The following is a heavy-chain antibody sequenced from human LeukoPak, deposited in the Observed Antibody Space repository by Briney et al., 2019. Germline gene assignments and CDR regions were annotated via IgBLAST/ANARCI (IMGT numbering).Heavy chain of an antibody. J-gene: IGHJ6*03. Sequence: ASVKVSCKASGYTFTGYSMHWVRQAPGQGLEWMGWINPNSGGTKYALKFQGRVTMTRDTSISTAYMELSRLRSDDTAVYYCESRFLEWSTYYYFMDVWGKGTTVTVSS. CDR3: ESRFLEWSTYYYFMDV. D-gene: IGHD3-3*01. CDR2: INPNSGGT. V-gene: IGHV1-2*02. CDR1: GYTFTGYS.